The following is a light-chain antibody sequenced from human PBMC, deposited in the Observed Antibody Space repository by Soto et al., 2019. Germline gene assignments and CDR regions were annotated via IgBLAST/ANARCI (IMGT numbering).Light chain of an antibody. CDR1: QSISSW. V-gene: IGKV1-5*01. CDR3: QQYNSSWT. J-gene: IGKJ1*01. Sequence: EIQMTQSPSTLSASVGDRVTITCRASQSISSWLAWYQQKPGKAPKLLIYDASSLESGVPSRFSGSGSGTEFTLTISSLQPDDFATYYCQQYNSSWTFGQGTEV. CDR2: DAS.